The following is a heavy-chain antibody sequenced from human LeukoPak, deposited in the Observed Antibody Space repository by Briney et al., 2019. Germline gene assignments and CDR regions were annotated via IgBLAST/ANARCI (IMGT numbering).Heavy chain of an antibody. CDR3: ARAGYSGYVGSYYFDY. V-gene: IGHV3-21*01. D-gene: IGHD5-12*01. CDR2: ISSSSSYI. J-gene: IGHJ4*02. Sequence: PGGSLRLSCAASGFTFSSYSMNWVRQAPGKGLEWVSSISSSSSYIYYADSVKGRFTISRDNAKNSLYLQMNSLRAEDTAVYYCARAGYSGYVGSYYFDYWGQGTLVTVSS. CDR1: GFTFSSYS.